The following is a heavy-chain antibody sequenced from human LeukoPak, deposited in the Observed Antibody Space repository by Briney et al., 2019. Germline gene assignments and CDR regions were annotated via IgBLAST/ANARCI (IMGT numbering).Heavy chain of an antibody. CDR1: GFTFSGYW. CDR2: INSDGSST. D-gene: IGHD6-13*01. Sequence: GGSLRLSCAVSGFTFSGYWMNWVRQAPGKGLVWVSRINSDGSSTTYVDSVKGRFTVSRDNAKNMLFLQMNSLRVEDTAVYYCTRDFYSSSWDWGQGTLVTVSS. V-gene: IGHV3-74*01. CDR3: TRDFYSSSWD. J-gene: IGHJ1*01.